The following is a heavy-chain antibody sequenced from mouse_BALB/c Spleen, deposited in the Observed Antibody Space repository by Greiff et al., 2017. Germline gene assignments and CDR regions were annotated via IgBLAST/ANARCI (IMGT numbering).Heavy chain of an antibody. D-gene: IGHD2-1*01. CDR1: GFTFSDYY. J-gene: IGHJ3*01. V-gene: IGHV5-4*02. Sequence: EVHLVESGGGLVKPGGSLKLSCAASGFTFSDYYMYWVRQTPEKRLEWVATISDGGSYTYYPDSVKGRFTISRDNAKNNLYLQMSSLKSEDTAMYYCARDQGNYVGGFAYWGQGTLVTVSA. CDR2: ISDGGSYT. CDR3: ARDQGNYVGGFAY.